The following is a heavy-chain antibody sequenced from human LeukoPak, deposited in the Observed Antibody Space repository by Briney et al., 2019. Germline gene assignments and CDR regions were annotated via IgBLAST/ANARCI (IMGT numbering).Heavy chain of an antibody. Sequence: SETLSLTCTASGCSISSYYWSWIRQPPGKGLEWIGHIYYSGSANYILSLKSRVTISVDTSKSQFSLKLSSVTAADTAVYFCARGPYSYDSSGAFDIWGQGIMVTVSS. CDR1: GCSISSYY. CDR3: ARGPYSYDSSGAFDI. D-gene: IGHD3-22*01. CDR2: IYYSGSA. J-gene: IGHJ3*02. V-gene: IGHV4-59*01.